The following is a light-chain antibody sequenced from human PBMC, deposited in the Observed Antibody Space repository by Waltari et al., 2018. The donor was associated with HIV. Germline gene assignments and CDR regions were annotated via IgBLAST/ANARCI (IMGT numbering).Light chain of an antibody. J-gene: IGLJ1*01. CDR3: QVWDRTSDFV. V-gene: IGLV3-21*04. CDR2: YDN. CDR1: NIGRKR. Sequence: SYVLTQPPSVSVAPGQTARITCGGDNIGRKRVHWYQQKPGQAPVLVIYYDNDRSSGLLERFSCANSGNTATLTISRVEAGDEADYHCQVWDRTSDFVFGSGTKVTVL.